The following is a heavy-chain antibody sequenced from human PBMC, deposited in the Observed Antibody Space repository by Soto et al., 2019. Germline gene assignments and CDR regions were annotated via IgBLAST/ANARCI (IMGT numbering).Heavy chain of an antibody. Sequence: GGSLRLSCAASGFAFSNYGMHWVRQAPGKGLEWVAVISYDGSNKYYADSVKGRFTISRDNSKNTLYLQMNSLRAEDTAVYYCAKDPISTVPWDPQDHYYYYYGMDVWGQGTTVTVSS. CDR2: ISYDGSNK. D-gene: IGHD3-10*01. J-gene: IGHJ6*02. CDR1: GFAFSNYG. CDR3: AKDPISTVPWDPQDHYYYYYGMDV. V-gene: IGHV3-30*18.